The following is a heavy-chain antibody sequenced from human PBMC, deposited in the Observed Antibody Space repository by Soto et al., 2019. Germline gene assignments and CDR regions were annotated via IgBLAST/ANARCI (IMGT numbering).Heavy chain of an antibody. CDR3: ANWVLTIIRRGRGPPFDI. Sequence: QITLKESGPTLVKPTQTLTLTCTFSGFSLSTSGVGVGWIRQPPGKALEWLALIYWDDHNRYSPSLKSNLTIAKDNSKNRVVLRMTDMDPVDTATYYCANWVLTIIRRGRGPPFDIWGQGTTVTVSS. V-gene: IGHV2-5*02. CDR2: IYWDDHN. CDR1: GFSLSTSGVG. J-gene: IGHJ3*02. D-gene: IGHD3-10*01.